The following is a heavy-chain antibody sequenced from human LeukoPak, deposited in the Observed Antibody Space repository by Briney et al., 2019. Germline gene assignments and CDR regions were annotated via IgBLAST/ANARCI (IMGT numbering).Heavy chain of an antibody. CDR3: ARDLRFYGSGSPNWFDP. CDR1: GYSISSGYY. Sequence: SETLSLTCAVSGYSISSGYYWGWIRQPPGKGLEWIGSIYHSGSTYYNPSLKSRVTTSVDTSKNQFSLKLSSVTAADTAVYYCARDLRFYGSGSPNWFDPWGQGTLVTVSS. V-gene: IGHV4-38-2*02. D-gene: IGHD3-10*01. CDR2: IYHSGST. J-gene: IGHJ5*02.